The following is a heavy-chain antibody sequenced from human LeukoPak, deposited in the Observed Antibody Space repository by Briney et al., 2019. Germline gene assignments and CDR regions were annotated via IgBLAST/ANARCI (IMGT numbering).Heavy chain of an antibody. CDR1: GFTFSSYA. V-gene: IGHV3-23*01. Sequence: GGSLRLSCAASGFTFSSYAMSWVRQAPGKGLEWVSAISGSGGSTYYADSVKGRFTISRDNSKNTLYLQMNSLRAEDTAVYYCARGPFPQQRSMDVWGKGTTVTVSS. D-gene: IGHD2/OR15-2a*01. CDR3: ARGPFPQQRSMDV. J-gene: IGHJ6*03. CDR2: ISGSGGST.